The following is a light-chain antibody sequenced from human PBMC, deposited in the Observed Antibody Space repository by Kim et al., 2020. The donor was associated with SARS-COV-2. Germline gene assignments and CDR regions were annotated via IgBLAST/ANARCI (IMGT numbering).Light chain of an antibody. Sequence: GQSITISCNGSSNDIGGYNFVSWYQRHPGKAPKLMIFDVSYRPSGISTRFSGSKTGNTASLTISGLQAEDEADYYCSSYSSSSPCVFGGGTQLTVL. CDR3: SSYSSSSPCV. V-gene: IGLV2-14*03. J-gene: IGLJ3*02. CDR2: DVS. CDR1: SNDIGGYNF.